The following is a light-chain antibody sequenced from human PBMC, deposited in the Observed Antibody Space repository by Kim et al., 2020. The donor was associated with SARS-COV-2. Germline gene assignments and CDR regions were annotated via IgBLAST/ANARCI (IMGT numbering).Light chain of an antibody. CDR1: QSVSTNY. J-gene: IGKJ1*01. CDR3: QQYSSLPRT. V-gene: IGKV3-20*01. CDR2: GSS. Sequence: SPGERATRSCRASQSVSTNYLAWYQQTPAQAPRLLIYGSSRRATGIPDRFSGSGSGTDFPLTISRLEPEDFAMYYCQQYSSLPRTFGQGTKVDIK.